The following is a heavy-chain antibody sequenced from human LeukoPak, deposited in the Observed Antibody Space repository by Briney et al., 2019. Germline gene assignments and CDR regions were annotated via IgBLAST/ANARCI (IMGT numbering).Heavy chain of an antibody. CDR3: ARQTDYGDQV. J-gene: IGHJ4*02. D-gene: IGHD4-17*01. CDR1: GGSFSGYY. V-gene: IGHV4-34*01. Sequence: SETLSLTCAVYGGSFSGYYWSWIRQPPGKGLEWIGEINHSGSTNYNPSLKSRVTISVDTSKNQFSLKLSSVTAADTAVYYCARQTDYGDQVWGQGTLVTVSS. CDR2: INHSGST.